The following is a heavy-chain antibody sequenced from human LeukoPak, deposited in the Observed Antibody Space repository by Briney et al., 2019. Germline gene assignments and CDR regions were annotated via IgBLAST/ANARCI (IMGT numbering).Heavy chain of an antibody. Sequence: GSLRLSCAVSGIALSNYGMSWVRQAPGKGLEWIGFIYDSGSANYRSSLESRVTMTLDTSKNQFSLKLNSVTAADTAVYYCARVLQNYYHLDVWGKGTTVTVSS. J-gene: IGHJ6*03. CDR3: ARVLQNYYHLDV. D-gene: IGHD3-3*01. V-gene: IGHV4-59*01. CDR2: IYDSGSA. CDR1: GIALSNYG.